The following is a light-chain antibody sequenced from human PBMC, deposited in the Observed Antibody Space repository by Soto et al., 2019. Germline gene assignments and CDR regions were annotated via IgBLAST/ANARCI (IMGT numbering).Light chain of an antibody. V-gene: IGLV2-14*03. J-gene: IGLJ1*01. Sequence: QSVLTQPASVPGSPGQSITISCTGTSSDVGGYMYVSWYQQHPGKAPKLMIFDVSNRPSGVSNRFSGSKSGNTASLTVSGLQADDEADYYCSSYTSSSTLYVFGTGTKLTVL. CDR3: SSYTSSSTLYV. CDR2: DVS. CDR1: SSDVGGYMY.